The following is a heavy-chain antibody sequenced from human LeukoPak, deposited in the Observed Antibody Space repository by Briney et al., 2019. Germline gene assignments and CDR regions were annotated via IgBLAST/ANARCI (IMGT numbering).Heavy chain of an antibody. CDR2: INGEGSRI. Sequence: GGSLRLSCAVTGFNLRTYWIHWVRHSPGRGLEWVARINGEGSRISYADSVRGRFTISRDNAKNTAYLQMNSLRAEDTALYYCARDPGYCYGMDVWGQGTTVVVSS. CDR3: ARDPGYCYGMDV. J-gene: IGHJ6*02. CDR1: GFNLRTYW. V-gene: IGHV3-74*01.